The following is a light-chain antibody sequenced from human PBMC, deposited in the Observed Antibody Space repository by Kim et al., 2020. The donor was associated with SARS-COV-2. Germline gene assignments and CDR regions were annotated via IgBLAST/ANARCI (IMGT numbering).Light chain of an antibody. CDR2: EVK. CDR1: STDIGGSDY. J-gene: IGLJ1*01. V-gene: IGLV2-8*01. Sequence: GQSVTISCTGSSTDIGGSDYVAWYQQHPGKAPKLIIYEVKWRPSGVSDRFSGSKSAYMASLTISGLHADDEADYYCSSYAGSNNLVFGTGTKVTVL. CDR3: SSYAGSNNLV.